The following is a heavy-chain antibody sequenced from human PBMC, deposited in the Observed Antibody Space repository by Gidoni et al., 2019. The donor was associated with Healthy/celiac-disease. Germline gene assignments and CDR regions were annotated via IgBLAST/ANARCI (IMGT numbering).Heavy chain of an antibody. D-gene: IGHD6-19*01. CDR2: IKQDGSEK. J-gene: IGHJ4*02. CDR3: AREVDSSAYDY. Sequence: VQLVESGGGLVQPGGSLRLSCAASGFTFRSYRMSWVRQAPGKGMEWVANIKQDGSEKYYVDSVKGRFTISRDNAKNSLYLQMNSLRAEDTAVYYCAREVDSSAYDYWGQGTLVTVSS. CDR1: GFTFRSYR. V-gene: IGHV3-7*03.